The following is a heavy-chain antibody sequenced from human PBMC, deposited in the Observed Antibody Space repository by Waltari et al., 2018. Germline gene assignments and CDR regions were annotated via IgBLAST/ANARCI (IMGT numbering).Heavy chain of an antibody. CDR1: GDSISGNYW. D-gene: IGHD2-2*01. CDR2: VYPSGKT. CDR3: AGDRAIGLFFDY. V-gene: IGHV4-4*02. Sequence: DSGQGLVMPSGTLSLTCAVTGDSISGNYWWSWVRQSPEKGLEWIGQVYPSGKTHYNPSLQSRVTISVDKPKNQFSLNLNSVTAADTAVYYCAGDRAIGLFFDYWGRGTLVTVSS. J-gene: IGHJ4*02.